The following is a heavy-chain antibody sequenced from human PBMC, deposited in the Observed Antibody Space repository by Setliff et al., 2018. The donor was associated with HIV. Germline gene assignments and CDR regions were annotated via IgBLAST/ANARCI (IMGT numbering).Heavy chain of an antibody. V-gene: IGHV3-23*01. J-gene: IGHJ4*02. D-gene: IGHD2-2*01. CDR3: ARGEPTILIEPAAFFDH. Sequence: PGGSLRLSCVASGLSVGDNYVAWVRLAPGRGLEWVSVISGSGDITYYRESVKGRFTISRDNSKSMLYLQMNSLRAEDTAVYYCARGEPTILIEPAAFFDHWGQGTLVTVSS. CDR2: ISGSGDIT. CDR1: GLSVGDNY.